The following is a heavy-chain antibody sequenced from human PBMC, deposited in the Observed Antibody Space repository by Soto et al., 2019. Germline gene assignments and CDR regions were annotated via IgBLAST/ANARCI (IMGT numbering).Heavy chain of an antibody. CDR3: ARDLEPCGGDCYFRRDFDY. D-gene: IGHD2-21*01. Sequence: EVQLVESGGGLVKPGGSLRLSCAASGFTFSSYSMNWVRQAPGKGLEWVSSISSSSSYIYYADSVKGRFTISRDNAKNSLYLQMNSLRAEDTAVYYCARDLEPCGGDCYFRRDFDYWGQGTLVTVSS. J-gene: IGHJ4*02. V-gene: IGHV3-21*01. CDR2: ISSSSSYI. CDR1: GFTFSSYS.